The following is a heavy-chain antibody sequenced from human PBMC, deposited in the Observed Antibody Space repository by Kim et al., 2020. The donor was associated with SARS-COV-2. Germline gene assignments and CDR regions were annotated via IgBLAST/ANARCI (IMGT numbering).Heavy chain of an antibody. V-gene: IGHV3-66*01. CDR3: ASPSTGVGATTRGGY. J-gene: IGHJ4*02. Sequence: DSGKGRFIISRDNSKNTLYLQMNSLRAEDTAVYYCASPSTGVGATTRGGYWGQGTLVTVSS. D-gene: IGHD1-26*01.